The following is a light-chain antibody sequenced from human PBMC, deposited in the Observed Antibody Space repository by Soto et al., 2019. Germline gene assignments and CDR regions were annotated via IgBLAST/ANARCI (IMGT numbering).Light chain of an antibody. J-gene: IGKJ4*01. CDR2: DAS. V-gene: IGKV3-11*01. Sequence: EIVLTQSPATLSLSPGERATLSRRASQSVSSYLAWYQQKPGQAPRLLIYDASNRATGIPARFSGSGPGTDSTLTISSLEPEDFAVYYCQQRSNWPLLTFGGGTKVDIK. CDR3: QQRSNWPLLT. CDR1: QSVSSY.